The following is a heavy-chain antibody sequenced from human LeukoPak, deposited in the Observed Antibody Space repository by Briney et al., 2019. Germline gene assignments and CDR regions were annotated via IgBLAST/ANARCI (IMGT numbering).Heavy chain of an antibody. D-gene: IGHD6-13*01. CDR1: GGSISSSSYY. Sequence: SETLSLTCTVSGGSISSSSYYWGWIRQPPGKGLEWIGSIYYSGSTHYNPSLKSRVTISVDTSKNQFSLKLSSVTAADTAVYYCARQGVAAAGTSFDIWGQGTMVTVSS. V-gene: IGHV4-39*01. J-gene: IGHJ3*02. CDR3: ARQGVAAAGTSFDI. CDR2: IYYSGST.